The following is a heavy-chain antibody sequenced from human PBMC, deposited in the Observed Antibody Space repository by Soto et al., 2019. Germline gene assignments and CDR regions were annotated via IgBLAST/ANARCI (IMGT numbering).Heavy chain of an antibody. CDR3: AGGVAVAGNYFDH. CDR1: GGSISGYY. D-gene: IGHD6-19*01. CDR2: IYHTGST. V-gene: IGHV4-59*01. Sequence: QVQLQESGPGLVKPSETLSLTCTVSGGSISGYYWSWIRQPPGKGLEWIDYIYHTGSTNYNPSLMGRATLSVDMSKNQFSLKLSSVTAADTAVYYCAGGVAVAGNYFDHWGQGTLVTVSS. J-gene: IGHJ4*02.